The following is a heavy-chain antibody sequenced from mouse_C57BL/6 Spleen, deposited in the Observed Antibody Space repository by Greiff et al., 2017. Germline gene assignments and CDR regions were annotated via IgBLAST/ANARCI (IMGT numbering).Heavy chain of an antibody. J-gene: IGHJ1*03. Sequence: VQLQQSGPGLVQPSQSLSITCTVSGFSLTSYGVHWVRQSPGKGLEWLGVIWSGGSTDYNAAFISRLSISKDNSKSQVFFKMNSLQADYTAIYYCASLTTVVAPGYFDVWGTGTTVTVSS. D-gene: IGHD1-1*01. CDR1: GFSLTSYG. V-gene: IGHV2-2*01. CDR2: IWSGGST. CDR3: ASLTTVVAPGYFDV.